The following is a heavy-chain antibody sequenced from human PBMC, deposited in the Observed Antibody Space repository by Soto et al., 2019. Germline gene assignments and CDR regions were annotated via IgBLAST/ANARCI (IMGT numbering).Heavy chain of an antibody. D-gene: IGHD3-22*01. CDR3: AYRRRYYDSGRYYDYAFDI. CDR2: IYWHDDK. Sequence: QITLKESGPTLVKPTQTLTLTCTFSGFSLSTDGVRVDWIRQPPGKALEWLALIYWHDDKRYTPALKSRLTINKDHSNIQVLLTMTTMDPVDTAPYYCAYRRRYYDSGRYYDYAFDIWGQGTMVTVSS. V-gene: IGHV2-5*01. CDR1: GFSLSTDGVR. J-gene: IGHJ3*02.